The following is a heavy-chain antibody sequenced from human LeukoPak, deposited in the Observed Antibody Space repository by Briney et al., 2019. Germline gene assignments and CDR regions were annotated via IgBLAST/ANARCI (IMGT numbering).Heavy chain of an antibody. D-gene: IGHD1-1*01. V-gene: IGHV1-2*02. CDR3: ASFSSLNDYYGMDV. CDR2: INPNSGGT. CDR1: GYTFTGYY. J-gene: IGHJ6*02. Sequence: AASVKVSCKASGYTFTGYYMHWVRQAPGQGLEWMGWINPNSGGTNYAQKFQGRVTMTRDTSISTAYMELSRLRSDDTAVYYCASFSSLNDYYGMDVWGQGTTVTVSS.